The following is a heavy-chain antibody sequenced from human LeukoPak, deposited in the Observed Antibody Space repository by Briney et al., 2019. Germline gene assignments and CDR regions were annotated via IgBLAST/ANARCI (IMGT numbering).Heavy chain of an antibody. Sequence: SETLSLTCAVYGGSFSGYYWSWIRQPPGKGLEWIGEINHSGSTNYNPSLKSRVTISVDTSKNQFSLKLSFVTAADTAVYYCARVRYYDILTGYYKPEYFQHWGQGTLVTVSS. CDR2: INHSGST. D-gene: IGHD3-9*01. CDR3: ARVRYYDILTGYYKPEYFQH. V-gene: IGHV4-34*01. CDR1: GGSFSGYY. J-gene: IGHJ1*01.